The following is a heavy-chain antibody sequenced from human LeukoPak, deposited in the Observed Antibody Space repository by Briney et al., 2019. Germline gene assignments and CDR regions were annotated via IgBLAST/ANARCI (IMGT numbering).Heavy chain of an antibody. CDR2: IGTAGDT. V-gene: IGHV3-13*03. Sequence: PGGSLRLSCAACGFAFSSCDMHWVRQPTGTGLEWVSPIGTAGDTYYAGSVKGQFTISRENAKNSLYLQMNSLRAEDTAVYYCAKGIRALIAAAGTGEANDYWGHGTLVTVSS. J-gene: IGHJ4*01. CDR1: GFAFSSCD. D-gene: IGHD6-13*01. CDR3: AKGIRALIAAAGTGEANDY.